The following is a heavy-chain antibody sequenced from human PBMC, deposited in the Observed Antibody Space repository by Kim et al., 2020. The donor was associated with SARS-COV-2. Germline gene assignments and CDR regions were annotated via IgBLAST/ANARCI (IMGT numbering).Heavy chain of an antibody. CDR2: IKEDGSEK. CDR3: SSLYGGFDP. J-gene: IGHJ5*02. D-gene: IGHD4-17*01. V-gene: IGHV3-7*01. Sequence: GGSLRLSCTASGFTFSRYWMSWVRQAPGKGLEWVANIKEDGSEKYYVDSMKGRFTISRDNAKNSLYLQMHSLRDEDTAVYYCSSLYGGFDPWGQGTLVTVSS. CDR1: GFTFSRYW.